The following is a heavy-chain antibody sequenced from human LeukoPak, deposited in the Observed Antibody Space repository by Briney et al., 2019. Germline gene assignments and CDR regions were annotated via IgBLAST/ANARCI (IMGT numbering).Heavy chain of an antibody. CDR3: ARGRHYDFWSGSADDAFDI. J-gene: IGHJ3*02. CDR1: GYTFTSYA. V-gene: IGHV1-3*01. CDR2: INAGNGNT. D-gene: IGHD3-3*01. Sequence: ASVKVSCKASGYTFTSYAMHWVRQAPGQRLEWMGWINAGNGNTKYSQKFQGRATITRDTSASTAYMELSSLRSEDTAVYYCARGRHYDFWSGSADDAFDIWGQGTMVTVSS.